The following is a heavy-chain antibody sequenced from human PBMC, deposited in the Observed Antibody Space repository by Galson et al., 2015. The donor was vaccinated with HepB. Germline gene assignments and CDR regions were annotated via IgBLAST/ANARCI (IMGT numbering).Heavy chain of an antibody. CDR2: FSGSGGST. CDR1: GFTFSSYG. V-gene: IGHV3-23*01. J-gene: IGHJ4*02. Sequence: SLRLSCAASGFTFSSYGMHWVRQAPGKGQGWVSAFSGSGGSTYYADSVKGRFTISRDNSKNTLYLQMNSLRAEDTAVDYCAKDLEKGPGTPDPRFDYWGQGTLVTVSS. D-gene: IGHD1-1*01. CDR3: AKDLEKGPGTPDPRFDY.